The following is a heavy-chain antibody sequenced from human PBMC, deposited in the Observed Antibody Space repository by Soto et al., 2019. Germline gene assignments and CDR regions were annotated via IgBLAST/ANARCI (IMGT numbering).Heavy chain of an antibody. CDR2: INPSGGST. V-gene: IGHV1-46*01. J-gene: IGHJ3*02. CDR1: GYTFTSYY. CDR3: ARDSPGDYYDSSGSDAFDI. Sequence: GASVQVSCKASGYTFTSYYMHWVRQAPGQGLEWMGIINPSGGSTSYAQKFQGRVTMTRDTSTSTVYMELSSLRSEDTAVYYCARDSPGDYYDSSGSDAFDIWGQGTMVTVSS. D-gene: IGHD3-22*01.